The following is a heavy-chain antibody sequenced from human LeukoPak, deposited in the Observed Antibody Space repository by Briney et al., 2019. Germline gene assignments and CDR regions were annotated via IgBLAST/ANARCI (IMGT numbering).Heavy chain of an antibody. Sequence: GESLKISCKGSGYSFTSYWIGWVRQMPGKGLEWMGIIYPGDSDTRYSPSFQGQVTISADKSISTAYLRWSSLKASDTAMYYCAGAGEKWLAGGRGDAFDIWGQGTMVTVSS. CDR2: IYPGDSDT. CDR1: GYSFTSYW. CDR3: AGAGEKWLAGGRGDAFDI. D-gene: IGHD6-19*01. V-gene: IGHV5-51*01. J-gene: IGHJ3*02.